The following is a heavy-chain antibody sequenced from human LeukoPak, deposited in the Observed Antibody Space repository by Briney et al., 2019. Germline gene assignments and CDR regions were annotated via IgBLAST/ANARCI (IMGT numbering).Heavy chain of an antibody. CDR3: ARAQYYDILTGYYPYYFDY. D-gene: IGHD3-9*01. J-gene: IGHJ4*02. CDR2: IYYSGST. CDR1: GGSISGYY. Sequence: PSETLSLTCTVSGGSISGYYWSWIRQPPGKGLEWIGYIYYSGSTNYNPSLKSRVTISVDTSKNQFSLKLSSVTAADTAVYYCARAQYYDILTGYYPYYFDYWGQGTLVTVSS. V-gene: IGHV4-59*01.